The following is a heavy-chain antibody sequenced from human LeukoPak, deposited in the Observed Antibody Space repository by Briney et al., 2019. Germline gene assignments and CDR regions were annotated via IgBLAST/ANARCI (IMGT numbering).Heavy chain of an antibody. CDR3: ARGREGSAPIDY. D-gene: IGHD2-15*01. V-gene: IGHV4-34*01. Sequence: KPSETLSLTCAVYGGSFSGYYWSWIRQPPGKGLEWIGEINHSGSTNYNPSLKSRVTISVDTSKNQFSPKLSSVTAADTAVYYCARGREGSAPIDYWGQGTLVTVSS. CDR2: INHSGST. J-gene: IGHJ4*02. CDR1: GGSFSGYY.